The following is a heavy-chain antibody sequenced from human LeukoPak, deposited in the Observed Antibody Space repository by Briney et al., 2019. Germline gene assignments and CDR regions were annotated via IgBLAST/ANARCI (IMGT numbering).Heavy chain of an antibody. J-gene: IGHJ4*02. V-gene: IGHV4-30-4*01. Sequence: PSETLSLTCSVSGDSISSDDYYWSWIRQPPGKGLEWIGYILYRGTAYYHPSLESRVIISVDTSRNEFTLELTSVTAADTAVYYCARFRRGIYYFDRWGQGTLVTVSS. CDR3: ARFRRGIYYFDR. CDR2: ILYRGTA. D-gene: IGHD2-8*02. CDR1: GDSISSDDYY.